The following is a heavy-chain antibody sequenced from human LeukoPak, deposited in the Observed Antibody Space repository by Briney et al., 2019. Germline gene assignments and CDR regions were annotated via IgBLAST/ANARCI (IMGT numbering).Heavy chain of an antibody. V-gene: IGHV3-9*01. CDR3: ARVGYSGWNLEY. CDR2: ISWNSGSI. CDR1: GFTFDDCA. J-gene: IGHJ4*02. Sequence: GGSLRLSCTASGFTFDDCAMHWVRQPPGKGLEWVSGISWNSGSIVYVDSVKGRFTISRDDAKNSLYVQMNSLRDEDTAVYYCARVGYSGWNLEYWGQGTLVTVSS. D-gene: IGHD5-12*01.